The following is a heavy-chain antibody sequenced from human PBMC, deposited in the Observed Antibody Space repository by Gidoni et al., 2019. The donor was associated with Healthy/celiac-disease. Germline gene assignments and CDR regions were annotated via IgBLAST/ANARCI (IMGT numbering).Heavy chain of an antibody. J-gene: IGHJ5*02. Sequence: QVQLQESGPGLVKPSQTLSLTCTVSGGSISSCGYYWSWIRQHPGKGLDWIGYIYYSGSTYYNPSLKSRVTISVDTSKNQFSLKLSSVTAADTAVYYCARSSGSYYGPTAYNWFDPWGQGTLVTVSS. V-gene: IGHV4-31*03. CDR1: GGSISSCGYY. D-gene: IGHD3-10*01. CDR2: IYYSGST. CDR3: ARSSGSYYGPTAYNWFDP.